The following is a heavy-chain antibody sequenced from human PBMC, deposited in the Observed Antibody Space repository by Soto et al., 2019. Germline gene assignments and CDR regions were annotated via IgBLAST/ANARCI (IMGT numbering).Heavy chain of an antibody. CDR3: AKGRRGELYLFDY. J-gene: IGHJ4*02. D-gene: IGHD1-26*01. CDR1: GFTFSSYG. CDR2: ISYDGSNK. Sequence: QVQLVESGGGGVQPGRSLRLSCAASGFTFSSYGMHWVRQAPGKGLEWGAVISYDGSNKYYADSVKGRFTISRDNSKNTLYLQMNSLRAEDTAVYYCAKGRRGELYLFDYWGQGTLVTVSS. V-gene: IGHV3-30*18.